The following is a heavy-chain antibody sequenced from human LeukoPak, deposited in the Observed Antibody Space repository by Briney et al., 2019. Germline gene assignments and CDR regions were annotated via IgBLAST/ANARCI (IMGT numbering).Heavy chain of an antibody. D-gene: IGHD3-22*01. CDR1: GFTFSSYW. Sequence: PGGSLRLSCAASGFTFSSYWMHWVRQAPGKGLVWVSRINSDGSSTSYADSVKGRFTISRDNAKNTLYLQMNSLRAEDTAVYYCARAGAGYYDSSGYTNWGQGTLVTVS. CDR3: ARAGAGYYDSSGYTN. J-gene: IGHJ4*02. CDR2: INSDGSST. V-gene: IGHV3-74*01.